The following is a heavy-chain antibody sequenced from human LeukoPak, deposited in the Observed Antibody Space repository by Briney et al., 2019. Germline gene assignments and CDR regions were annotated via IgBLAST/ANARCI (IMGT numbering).Heavy chain of an antibody. CDR1: LYTFTNFY. CDR3: ARRPIXCIXSXXXXDN. V-gene: IGHV1-2*02. Sequence: ASVKVSCKASLYTFTNFYIHWVRQAPGQGLEWMGWMNPNSGDTSYAREFQDRVTMTRDTSLTTAYMELSSLRSDDTAIYYCARRPIXCIXSXXXXDNWGQGTLXTVSS. J-gene: IGHJ4*02. CDR2: MNPNSGDT. D-gene: IGHD3-16*01.